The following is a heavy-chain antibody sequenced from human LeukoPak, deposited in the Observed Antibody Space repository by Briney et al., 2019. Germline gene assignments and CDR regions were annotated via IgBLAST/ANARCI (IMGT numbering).Heavy chain of an antibody. Sequence: GGSLRLSCAASGFTFDDYTMHWVRQAPGKGLEWVSLISWNGVSTYYADSVQGRFTISRDNSKNSLYLQMNSLITDDTALYYCAKERGTSGYFDYWGQGTLVTVSS. J-gene: IGHJ4*02. V-gene: IGHV3-43*01. D-gene: IGHD3-10*01. CDR3: AKERGTSGYFDY. CDR1: GFTFDDYT. CDR2: ISWNGVST.